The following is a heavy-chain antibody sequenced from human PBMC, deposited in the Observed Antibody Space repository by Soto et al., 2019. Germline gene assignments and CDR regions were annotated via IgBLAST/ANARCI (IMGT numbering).Heavy chain of an antibody. V-gene: IGHV3-74*01. CDR2: INGDGSTT. CDR1: GFAFSSYW. CDR3: ARVGQGRYYFDY. Sequence: DVHLVESGGGSVQPGGSLKLSCAGSGFAFSSYWIHWVRQVPGKGLVWFSRINGDGSTTSYADSVRGRFTISRDNAKDTLYLQMNSLRAEDTALYYCARVGQGRYYFDYWGQGTLVTVSS. J-gene: IGHJ4*02.